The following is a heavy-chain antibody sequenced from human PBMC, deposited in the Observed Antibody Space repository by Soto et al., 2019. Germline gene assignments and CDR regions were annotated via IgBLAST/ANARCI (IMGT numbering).Heavy chain of an antibody. Sequence: QVQLQESGPGLVKPSGTLSLTCAVSGFSISSHDWWTWVRQPPGKGLEWIGESHQSWNTNYNSSLESPGTISVDKSKNQFSLKLSAVTVADTAVDDWATRDTSRFYWGQGILVHVSS. CDR2: SHQSWNT. CDR3: ATRDTSRFY. V-gene: IGHV4-4*02. CDR1: GFSISSHDW. J-gene: IGHJ4*02. D-gene: IGHD5-18*01.